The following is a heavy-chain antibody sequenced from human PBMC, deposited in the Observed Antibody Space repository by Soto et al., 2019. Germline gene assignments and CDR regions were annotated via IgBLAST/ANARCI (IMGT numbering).Heavy chain of an antibody. D-gene: IGHD1-20*01. Sequence: QLGGPLRLSCAASGFTFSSYGMHWVRQAPGKGLEWVAVISYDGSNKYYADSVKGRFTISRDNSKNTLYLQMNSLRAEDTAVYYCAKIITGTAFDIWGQGTMVTVSS. CDR2: ISYDGSNK. CDR3: AKIITGTAFDI. J-gene: IGHJ3*02. V-gene: IGHV3-30*18. CDR1: GFTFSSYG.